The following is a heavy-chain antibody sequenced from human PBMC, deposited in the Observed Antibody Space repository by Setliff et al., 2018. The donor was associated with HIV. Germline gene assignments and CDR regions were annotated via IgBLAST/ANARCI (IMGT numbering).Heavy chain of an antibody. CDR3: ARLRDMEWELIGLDY. Sequence: LSLTCTVSGGSISNYYWSWIRQSPEKGLEWIGYIHYSGSTNYNPSLKSRVTISLDASKNQFSLKLSSVTAADTAIYYCARLRDMEWELIGLDYWGRGTLGTV. D-gene: IGHD1-26*01. J-gene: IGHJ4*02. CDR2: IHYSGST. CDR1: GGSISNYY. V-gene: IGHV4-59*01.